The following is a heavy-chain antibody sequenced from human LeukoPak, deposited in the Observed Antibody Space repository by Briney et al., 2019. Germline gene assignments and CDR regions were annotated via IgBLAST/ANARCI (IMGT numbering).Heavy chain of an antibody. Sequence: SETLSLTCTVSGGSISNYYWSWIRQPAGKGLEWIGRIYSSGSTKYNPSLKSRVTMSVDTSKNQFSLKLSSVTAADTAVYYCARDGSYDSSGYYYGNIWGQGTMVTVSS. D-gene: IGHD3-22*01. CDR1: GGSISNYY. CDR3: ARDGSYDSSGYYYGNI. J-gene: IGHJ3*02. CDR2: IYSSGST. V-gene: IGHV4-4*07.